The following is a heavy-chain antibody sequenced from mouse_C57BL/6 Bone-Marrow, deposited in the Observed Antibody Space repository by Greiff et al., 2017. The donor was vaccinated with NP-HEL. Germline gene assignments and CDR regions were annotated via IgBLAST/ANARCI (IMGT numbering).Heavy chain of an antibody. Sequence: EVMLVESGGGLVQPGGSLKLSCAASGFTFSDYYMYWVRQTPEKRLEWVAYISNGGGSTYYPDTVKGRFTISRDNAKNTLYLQMSRLKSEDTAMYYCARQLVTTGYYYAMDYWGQGTSVTVSS. CDR1: GFTFSDYY. CDR2: ISNGGGST. D-gene: IGHD2-2*01. J-gene: IGHJ4*01. CDR3: ARQLVTTGYYYAMDY. V-gene: IGHV5-12*01.